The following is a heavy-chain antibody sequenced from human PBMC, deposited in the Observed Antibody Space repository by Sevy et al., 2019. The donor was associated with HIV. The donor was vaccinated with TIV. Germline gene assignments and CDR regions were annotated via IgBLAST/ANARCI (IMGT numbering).Heavy chain of an antibody. J-gene: IGHJ4*02. V-gene: IGHV3-23*01. CDR1: GFTFSSYA. CDR2: INNSGGST. Sequence: GGSLRLSCAASGFTFSSYAMSWVRQAPGKGLEWVATINNSGGSTYYADSVKGRFTISRDNSKNTLYLQMNSLRAEDTAVYYCANDQTATPMGPYWGQGTLVTVSS. CDR3: ANDQTATPMGPY. D-gene: IGHD5-18*01.